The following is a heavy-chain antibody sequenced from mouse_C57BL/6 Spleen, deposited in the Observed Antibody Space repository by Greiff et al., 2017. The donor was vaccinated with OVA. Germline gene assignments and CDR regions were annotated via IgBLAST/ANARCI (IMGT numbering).Heavy chain of an antibody. V-gene: IGHV1-19*01. CDR3: ASTTDFDY. Sequence: VQLKESGPVLVKPGASVKMSCKASGYTFTDYYMNWVKQSHGKSLEWIGVINPYNGGTSYNQKFKGKATLTVDKSSSTAYMELNSLTSEDSAVYYCASTTDFDYWGQGTTLTVSS. CDR1: GYTFTDYY. J-gene: IGHJ2*01. CDR2: INPYNGGT. D-gene: IGHD1-1*01.